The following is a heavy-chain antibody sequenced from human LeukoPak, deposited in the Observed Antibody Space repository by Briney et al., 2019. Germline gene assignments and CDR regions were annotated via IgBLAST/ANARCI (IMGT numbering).Heavy chain of an antibody. D-gene: IGHD2-15*01. CDR2: ITGSGGST. CDR1: GFTFSSYA. J-gene: IGHJ4*02. Sequence: GGSLRLSCAGSGFTFSSYAMSWVRQAPGKGLEWVSGITGSGGSTYYADSVKGRFTMSRDNSKNTLYLQMNSLRAEDTAVYYCARGGRCSGGSCYFDYWGQGTLVTVSS. V-gene: IGHV3-23*01. CDR3: ARGGRCSGGSCYFDY.